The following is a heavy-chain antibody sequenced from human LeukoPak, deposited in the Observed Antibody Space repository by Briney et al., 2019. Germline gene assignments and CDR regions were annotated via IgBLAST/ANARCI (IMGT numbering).Heavy chain of an antibody. CDR2: ISGSGGST. V-gene: IGHV3-23*01. CDR1: GFTFSSYA. Sequence: GGSLRLSCAASGFTFSSYAMSWVRQAPGKGLEWVSAISGSGGSTYYADSVKGRFTISRDNSKNTLYLQMNSMRAEDTAVYYCAKDGQGSSSGSPYYFDFWGQGTLVTVSS. D-gene: IGHD3-22*01. J-gene: IGHJ4*02. CDR3: AKDGQGSSSGSPYYFDF.